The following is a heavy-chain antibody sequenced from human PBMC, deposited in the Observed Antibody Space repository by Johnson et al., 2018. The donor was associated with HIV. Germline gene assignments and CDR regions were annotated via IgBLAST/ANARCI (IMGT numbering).Heavy chain of an antibody. D-gene: IGHD6-13*01. V-gene: IGHV3-11*04. CDR3: AKDPPNTGRYSRSYDAFDI. J-gene: IGHJ3*02. CDR2: ISSSGNTI. CDR1: GFTFGHYY. Sequence: VQLVESGGGLVKPGGSLRLSCAASGFTFGHYYMTWIRQAPGKGLEWVSYISSSGNTIYYADSVKGRFTISRDNSKNTLYLQMNSLRAEDTAVYYCAKDPPNTGRYSRSYDAFDIWGQGTMVTVSS.